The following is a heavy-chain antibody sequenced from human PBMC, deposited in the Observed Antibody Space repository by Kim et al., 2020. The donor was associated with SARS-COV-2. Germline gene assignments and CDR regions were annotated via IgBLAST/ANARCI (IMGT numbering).Heavy chain of an antibody. J-gene: IGHJ6*02. CDR2: ISSSGSTI. Sequence: GGSLRLSCAASGFTFSDYYMSWIRQAPGKGLEWVSYISSSGSTIYYADSVKGRFTISRDNAKNSLYLQMNSLRAEDTAVYYCARESSDSSSWYYGMDVWGQGTTVTVSS. V-gene: IGHV3-11*01. CDR1: GFTFSDYY. D-gene: IGHD6-13*01. CDR3: ARESSDSSSWYYGMDV.